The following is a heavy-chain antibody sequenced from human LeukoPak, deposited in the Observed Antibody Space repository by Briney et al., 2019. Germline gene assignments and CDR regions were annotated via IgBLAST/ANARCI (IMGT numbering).Heavy chain of an antibody. J-gene: IGHJ4*02. D-gene: IGHD3-10*01. CDR2: ISASGEST. CDR1: GFTFSSYA. CDR3: AKGGRAYVLLWFGDE. Sequence: GGSLRLSCTSSGFTFSSYAMTWVRQVPGRGLEWVSAISASGESTYYADSVKGRFTISRDNSKNTLYLQMNSLRAEDTAVYYCAKGGRAYVLLWFGDEWGQGTLVTVSS. V-gene: IGHV3-23*01.